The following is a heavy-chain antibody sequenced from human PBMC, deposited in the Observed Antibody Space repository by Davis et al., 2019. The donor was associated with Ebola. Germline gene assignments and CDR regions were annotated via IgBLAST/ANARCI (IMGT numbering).Heavy chain of an antibody. CDR3: SRDDYPV. Sequence: GESLKISCAASGFTFSTYSMSWVRQAPGKGLEWVSSISSDSDYIYYADSAKGRFTISRDNAKNSLYLQMDSLKTEDTAVYYCSRDDYPVWGQGTLVTVSS. CDR2: ISSDSDYI. CDR1: GFTFSTYS. J-gene: IGHJ4*02. D-gene: IGHD4-11*01. V-gene: IGHV3-21*03.